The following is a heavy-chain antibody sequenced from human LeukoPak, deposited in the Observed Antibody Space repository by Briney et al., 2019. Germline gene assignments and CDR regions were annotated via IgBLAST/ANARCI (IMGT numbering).Heavy chain of an antibody. CDR3: ARAAGGGGNRFDY. V-gene: IGHV3-53*01. D-gene: IGHD4-23*01. CDR2: IYSGGST. Sequence: PGGSLRLSCAASGFTVSDNYMSWIRQAPGKGLEWVAVIYSGGSTYYADSVKARFSISRDNSKNTLYIQMHSLRAEDTAVYYCARAAGGGGNRFDYWGQGTLVTVSS. J-gene: IGHJ4*02. CDR1: GFTVSDNY.